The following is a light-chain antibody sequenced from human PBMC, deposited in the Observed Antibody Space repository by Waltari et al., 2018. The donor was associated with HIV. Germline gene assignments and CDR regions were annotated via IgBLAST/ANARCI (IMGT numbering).Light chain of an antibody. CDR3: NSRDSSGHWF. J-gene: IGLJ3*02. CDR2: GEN. Sequence: SSELAHDPAVSVALGQTVRITCQGDRVSIYYASWYLQKPGQAPVLVVYGENNRPSGIPDRFSGSTSGNTASLTIAGAQAEDEADYYCNSRDSSGHWFFGGGTKVTVL. V-gene: IGLV3-19*01. CDR1: RVSIYY.